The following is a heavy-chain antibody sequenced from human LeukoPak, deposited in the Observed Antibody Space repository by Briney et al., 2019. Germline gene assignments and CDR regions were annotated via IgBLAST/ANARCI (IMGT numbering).Heavy chain of an antibody. V-gene: IGHV3-23*01. CDR2: IIGSGGST. Sequence: PGGSLRLSCAASGFTFSSYAMSWVRQAPGKGLEWVSAIIGSGGSTYYADSVKGRFTISRDNSKNTLYLQMNSLRAEDTAVYYCAKDLVASSGWYRGDYWGQGTLVTVSS. CDR1: GFTFSSYA. D-gene: IGHD6-19*01. CDR3: AKDLVASSGWYRGDY. J-gene: IGHJ4*02.